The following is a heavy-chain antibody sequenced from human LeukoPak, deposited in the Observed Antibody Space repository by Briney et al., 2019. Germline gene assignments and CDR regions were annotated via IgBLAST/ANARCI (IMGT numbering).Heavy chain of an antibody. Sequence: GGSLRLSCVTSGFTFSVYWMHWVRQGPEKGLELVSRIDNDGHGIIYADSVKGRFTTSRDNVKNTLYLQMNSLRAEDTAVYYCARPRTVTTSEDAFEIWGQGTIVADSP. CDR2: IDNDGHGI. J-gene: IGHJ3*02. D-gene: IGHD4-17*01. CDR1: GFTFSVYW. V-gene: IGHV3-74*01. CDR3: ARPRTVTTSEDAFEI.